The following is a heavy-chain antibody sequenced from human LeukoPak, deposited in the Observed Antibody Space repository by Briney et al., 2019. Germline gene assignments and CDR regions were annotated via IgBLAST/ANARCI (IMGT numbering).Heavy chain of an antibody. CDR3: AKAHYDFWRGQGSNYFDY. D-gene: IGHD3-3*01. J-gene: IGHJ4*02. CDR2: INPSGGST. V-gene: IGHV1-46*01. Sequence: ASVKVSCKASGYTFTSYYMHWVRQAPGQGLEWMGIINPSGGSTSYAQKFQGRVTMTRDTSTSTVYMELSSLRSEDTAVYYCAKAHYDFWRGQGSNYFDYWGQGTLVTVSS. CDR1: GYTFTSYY.